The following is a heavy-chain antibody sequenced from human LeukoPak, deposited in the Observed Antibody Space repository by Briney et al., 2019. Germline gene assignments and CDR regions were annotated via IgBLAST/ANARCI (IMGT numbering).Heavy chain of an antibody. CDR1: GFIFRNYW. Sequence: GGSLRLSCSASGFIFRNYWMSWVRQAPGKGLEWVANIKQDESEKYYVDSVRGRFTISRDNARNSLYLQMNSLRAEDTALYYCTRYNNGNDFWGQGTLVTVSS. CDR2: IKQDESEK. CDR3: TRYNNGNDF. V-gene: IGHV3-7*01. J-gene: IGHJ4*02. D-gene: IGHD1-1*01.